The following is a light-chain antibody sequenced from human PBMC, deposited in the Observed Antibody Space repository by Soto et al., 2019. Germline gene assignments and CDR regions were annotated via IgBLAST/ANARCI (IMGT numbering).Light chain of an antibody. Sequence: DIQMTQSPSTLSASVGDIVTITCRASQSISIWLAWYQQKPGKAPKLLIYKASSLESGVPSRFSGSGSGTEFTLTISSLQPDDFATYYCQQYNNYLTFGQGTKVDIK. CDR3: QQYNNYLT. J-gene: IGKJ1*01. CDR2: KAS. CDR1: QSISIW. V-gene: IGKV1-5*03.